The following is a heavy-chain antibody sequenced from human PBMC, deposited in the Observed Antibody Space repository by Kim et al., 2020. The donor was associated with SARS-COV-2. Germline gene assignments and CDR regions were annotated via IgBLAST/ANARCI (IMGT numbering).Heavy chain of an antibody. Sequence: GGSLRLSCAASGFTVSSNYMSWLRQAPGKGLEWLSVIYSGDKTYYVESVKGRLTISRDNSKNTPYLQMSSLRVEDTAVYYCATNLAAAGVVWGQGTLVPV. CDR1: GFTVSSNY. D-gene: IGHD6-13*01. V-gene: IGHV3-66*01. J-gene: IGHJ4*02. CDR3: ATNLAAAGVV. CDR2: IYSGDKT.